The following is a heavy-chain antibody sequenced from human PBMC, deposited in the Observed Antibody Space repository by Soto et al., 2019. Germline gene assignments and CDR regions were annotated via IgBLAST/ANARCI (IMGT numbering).Heavy chain of an antibody. CDR1: GGSISSGGYY. CDR3: ARQRGYSGYSHL. D-gene: IGHD5-12*01. V-gene: IGHV4-31*03. J-gene: IGHJ5*02. Sequence: SETLSLTCTVSGGSISSGGYYWSWIRQHPGKGLEWIGYIYYSGSTYYNPSLKSRVTISVDTSKNQFSLKLSSVTAADTAVYYCARQRGYSGYSHLWGQGTLVTVSS. CDR2: IYYSGST.